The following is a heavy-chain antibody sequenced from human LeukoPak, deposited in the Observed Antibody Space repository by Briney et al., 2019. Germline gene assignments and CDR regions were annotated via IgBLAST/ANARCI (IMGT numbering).Heavy chain of an antibody. J-gene: IGHJ4*02. V-gene: IGHV1-18*01. CDR2: ISAYNGNT. D-gene: IGHD2-2*02. CDR1: GGTFSSYA. Sequence: GASVKVSCKASGGTFSSYAISWVRQAPGQGLEWMGWISAYNGNTNYAQKLQGRVTMTTDTSTSTAYMELRSLRSDDTAVYYCARYCSSTSCYTNYFDYWGQGTLVTVSS. CDR3: ARYCSSTSCYTNYFDY.